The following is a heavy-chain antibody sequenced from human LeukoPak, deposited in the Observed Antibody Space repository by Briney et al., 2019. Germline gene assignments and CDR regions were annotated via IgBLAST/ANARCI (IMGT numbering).Heavy chain of an antibody. CDR2: IRYDGSNK. D-gene: IGHD4-17*01. Sequence: PGRSLRLSCAASGFTFSSYGMHWVRQAPGKGLEWVAFIRYDGSNKYYADSVKGRFTISRDNSKNTLYLQMNSLRAEDTAVYYCAKDNDYGDYVVPEYFQHWGQGTLVTVSS. J-gene: IGHJ1*01. CDR1: GFTFSSYG. CDR3: AKDNDYGDYVVPEYFQH. V-gene: IGHV3-30*02.